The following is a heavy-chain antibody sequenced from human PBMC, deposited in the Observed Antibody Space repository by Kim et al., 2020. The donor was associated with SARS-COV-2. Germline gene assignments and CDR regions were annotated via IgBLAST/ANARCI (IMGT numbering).Heavy chain of an antibody. CDR1: GGSISSSNW. J-gene: IGHJ5*02. D-gene: IGHD6-13*01. V-gene: IGHV4-4*02. CDR2: IYHSGST. CDR3: ARSSSSWYPRTWFDP. Sequence: SETLSLTCAVYGGSISSSNWWSWVRQPPGKGLEWIGEIYHSGSTNYNPSLKSRVTISVDKSKNQFSLKLSSVTAADTAVYYCARSSSSWYPRTWFDPWGQGTLVTVSS.